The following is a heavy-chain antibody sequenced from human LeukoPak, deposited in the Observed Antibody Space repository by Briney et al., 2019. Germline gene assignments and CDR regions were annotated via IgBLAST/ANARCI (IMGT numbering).Heavy chain of an antibody. Sequence: ASVKVSCKVSGYTLTELSMHWVRQAPGKGLEWMGGFDPEDGETMYAQKFQGRVTMTEDTSTDTAYMELSSLRSEDTAVYYCAKGKYSSSWTRPFDYWGQGTLVTVSS. CDR1: GYTLTELS. CDR2: FDPEDGET. CDR3: AKGKYSSSWTRPFDY. J-gene: IGHJ4*02. D-gene: IGHD6-13*01. V-gene: IGHV1-24*01.